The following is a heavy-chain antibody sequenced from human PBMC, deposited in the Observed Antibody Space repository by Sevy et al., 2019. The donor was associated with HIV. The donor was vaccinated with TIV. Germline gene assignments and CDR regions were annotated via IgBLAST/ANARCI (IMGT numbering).Heavy chain of an antibody. CDR3: TTDRGQWLVRPLGY. V-gene: IGHV3-15*01. CDR2: IKSKTDGGTT. J-gene: IGHJ4*02. D-gene: IGHD6-19*01. Sequence: GGSLRLSCAASGFTFSNAWMSWVRQAPGKGLEWVGRIKSKTDGGTTDYAAPVKGRFTISRDDSKNTLYLQMNSLKTEHTAVYYCTTDRGQWLVRPLGYWGQGTLVTVSS. CDR1: GFTFSNAW.